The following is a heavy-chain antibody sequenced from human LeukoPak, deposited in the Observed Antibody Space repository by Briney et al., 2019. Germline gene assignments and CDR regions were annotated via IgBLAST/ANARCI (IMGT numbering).Heavy chain of an antibody. CDR3: ARLGEEWFDP. V-gene: IGHV4-34*01. CDR2: INHRGDT. CDR1: GGSFSGYY. J-gene: IGHJ5*02. Sequence: PSETLSLTCAVYGGSFSGYYWSWIRQPPGKGLEWIGDINHRGDTNYNPSLKSRVTISVDTSKTQFSLKLSSVTAADTAVYYCARLGEEWFDPWGQGTPVTVSS. D-gene: IGHD3-16*01.